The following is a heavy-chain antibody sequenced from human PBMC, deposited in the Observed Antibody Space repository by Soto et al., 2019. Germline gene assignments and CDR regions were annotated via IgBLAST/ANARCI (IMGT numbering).Heavy chain of an antibody. CDR3: ARVHVDYWYFDL. J-gene: IGHJ2*01. Sequence: QVQLQESGPGLVKPSETLSLTCTVSGGSISSYYWSWIRQPPGKGLEWIGYIYYSGSTNHNPSLRRCATLSVDTSKNQCSLTLSSVTAADTAVYYCARVHVDYWYFDLWGRGTLVTVSS. CDR2: IYYSGST. V-gene: IGHV4-59*01. CDR1: GGSISSYY.